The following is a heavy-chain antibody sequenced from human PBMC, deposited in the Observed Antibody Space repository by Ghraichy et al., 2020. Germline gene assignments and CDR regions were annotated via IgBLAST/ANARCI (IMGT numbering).Heavy chain of an antibody. V-gene: IGHV4-4*07. Sequence: SETLSLTCTVSGGSISSDSWSWIRQPAGKGLEWVGRIYNSCSTNYNPSPKSRVPMSVDTSTIQFSLKLTSVTATATAVYYCARENQLRYRIMDVWGQGISVTVSS. CDR2: IYNSCST. J-gene: IGHJ6*02. CDR3: ARENQLRYRIMDV. CDR1: GGSISSDS. D-gene: IGHD2-2*01.